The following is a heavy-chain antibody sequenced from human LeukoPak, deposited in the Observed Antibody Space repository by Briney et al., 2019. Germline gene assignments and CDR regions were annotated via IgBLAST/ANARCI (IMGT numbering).Heavy chain of an antibody. Sequence: SGTLSLTCTVSGGSISSSSYYWGWIRQPPGKGLEWIGSIYYSGSTCYNPSLKSRVTISVDTSKNQFSLKLSSVTAADTAVYYCAREGGKAYYGSGSYHPIGYWGQGTLVTVSS. CDR1: GGSISSSSYY. D-gene: IGHD3-10*01. V-gene: IGHV4-39*07. J-gene: IGHJ4*02. CDR2: IYYSGST. CDR3: AREGGKAYYGSGSYHPIGY.